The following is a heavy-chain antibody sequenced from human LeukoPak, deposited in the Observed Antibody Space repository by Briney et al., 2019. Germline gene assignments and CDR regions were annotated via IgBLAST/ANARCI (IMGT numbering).Heavy chain of an antibody. CDR2: ISYDGSKN. V-gene: IGHV3-30*18. D-gene: IGHD6-13*01. CDR1: GFDFNSSG. J-gene: IGHJ4*02. Sequence: GRSLRLSCAASGFDFNSSGMHWVRQAPGKGLEWVAVISYDGSKNFYADSVKGRFTISRHNSKNTLFLQLNSLKLEDTAVYYCAKRISAAGDFWGQGSLVTVSS. CDR3: AKRISAAGDF.